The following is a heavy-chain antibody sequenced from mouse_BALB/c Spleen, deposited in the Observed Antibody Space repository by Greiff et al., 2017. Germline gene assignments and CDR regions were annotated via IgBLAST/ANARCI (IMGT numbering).Heavy chain of an antibody. Sequence: EVKLEESGPGLVKPSQSLSLTCSVTGCSITSGYYWNWIRQFPGNKLEWMGYISYDGSNNYNPSLKNRISITRDTSKNQFFLKLNSVTTEDTATYYCALLLRPFDYWGQGTTLTVSS. V-gene: IGHV3-6*02. CDR3: ALLLRPFDY. D-gene: IGHD1-1*01. CDR2: ISYDGSN. J-gene: IGHJ2*01. CDR1: GCSITSGYY.